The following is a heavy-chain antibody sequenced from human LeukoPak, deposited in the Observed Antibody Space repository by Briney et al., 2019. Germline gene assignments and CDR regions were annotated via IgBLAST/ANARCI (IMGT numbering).Heavy chain of an antibody. D-gene: IGHD3-10*01. CDR1: GFNFSRDW. V-gene: IGHV3-7*01. CDR2: IKEDGNEK. J-gene: IGHJ3*02. CDR3: ARSKRVWFGVGGAFDI. Sequence: GGSLRLSCATSGFNFSRDWINWLRQARGEGLEGVANIKEDGNEKFYLDSVKGRFAISRDTAKKSVHLQMNSLRAEDTAVYYCARSKRVWFGVGGAFDIWGQGTMVTVSS.